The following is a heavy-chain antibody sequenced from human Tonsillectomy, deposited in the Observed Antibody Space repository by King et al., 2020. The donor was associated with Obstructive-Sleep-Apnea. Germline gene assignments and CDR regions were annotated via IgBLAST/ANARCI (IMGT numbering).Heavy chain of an antibody. Sequence: VQLQQWGAGLLKPAETLSLTCAVYGESFSADYWSWIRQPPGKGLEWIGEISHSGSSKYNPSLKSRATISVDTSKNQFSLKLSSVTAADTAVYYCARGGVGEPLDYWGQGTLVTVSS. V-gene: IGHV4-34*01. CDR1: GESFSADY. CDR2: ISHSGSS. J-gene: IGHJ4*02. D-gene: IGHD3-10*01. CDR3: ARGGVGEPLDY.